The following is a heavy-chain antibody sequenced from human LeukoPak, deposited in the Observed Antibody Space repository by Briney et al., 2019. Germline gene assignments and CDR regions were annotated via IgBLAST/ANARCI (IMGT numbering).Heavy chain of an antibody. Sequence: ASVKVSCKASGYTFTDYFLHWVRQAPGQGLEWMGWISAYNGNTNYAQKLQGRVTMTTDTSTSTAYMVLRSLRSDDTAVYYCPRDHGSFWFDPWGQGTLVTVSS. CDR2: ISAYNGNT. J-gene: IGHJ5*02. CDR1: GYTFTDYF. CDR3: PRDHGSFWFDP. D-gene: IGHD5-24*01. V-gene: IGHV1-18*04.